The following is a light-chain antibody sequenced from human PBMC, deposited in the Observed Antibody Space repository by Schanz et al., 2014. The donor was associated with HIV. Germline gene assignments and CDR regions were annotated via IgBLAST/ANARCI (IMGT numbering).Light chain of an antibody. CDR3: QQYNNWPRT. J-gene: IGKJ1*01. CDR2: QSS. CDR1: QYISGW. Sequence: DIQMTQSPSTLSASVGDRVTITCRASQYISGWLAWYQQKPGKAPRLLIYQSSTLETGVPSRFSGSGSGTEFTLAITSLQPDDFAVYYCQQYNNWPRTFGQGTKVEIK. V-gene: IGKV1-5*03.